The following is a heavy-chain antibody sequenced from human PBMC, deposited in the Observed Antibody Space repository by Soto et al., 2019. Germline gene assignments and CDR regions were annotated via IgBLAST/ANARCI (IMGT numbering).Heavy chain of an antibody. CDR1: GFTFSGYG. J-gene: IGHJ4*02. CDR3: AKRGEYCTNGICPPLDS. Sequence: PGGSLRLSCAASGFTFSGYGMTWVRQAPGKGLEWVSTITYNAGSTNYADSVKGRFTISRDNSKNTLYLQMNSLRAEDTAIYYCAKRGEYCTNGICPPLDSWGQGTLVTVSS. D-gene: IGHD2-8*01. V-gene: IGHV3-23*01. CDR2: ITYNAGST.